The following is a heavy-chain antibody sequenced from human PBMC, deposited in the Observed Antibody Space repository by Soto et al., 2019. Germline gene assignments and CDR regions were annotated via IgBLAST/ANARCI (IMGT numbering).Heavy chain of an antibody. Sequence: GGSLRLSCAASGFTFSSYSMHWVRQAPGKGLEWVAVISYDGSNKYYADSVKGRFTISRDNSKNTLYLQMNSLRAEDTAVYYCARDYGGYDFWSGYYRSYYYYGMDVWGQGTTVTVSS. CDR1: GFTFSSYS. D-gene: IGHD3-3*01. V-gene: IGHV3-30-3*01. CDR2: ISYDGSNK. CDR3: ARDYGGYDFWSGYYRSYYYYGMDV. J-gene: IGHJ6*02.